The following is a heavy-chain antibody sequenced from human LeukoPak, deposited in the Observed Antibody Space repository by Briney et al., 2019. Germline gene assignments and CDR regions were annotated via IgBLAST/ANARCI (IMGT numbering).Heavy chain of an antibody. V-gene: IGHV1-69*06. CDR1: GGTFSSYA. D-gene: IGHD5-18*01. Sequence: SVKVSCKASGGTFSSYAISWVQQAPGQGLEWMGGIIPIFGTANYAQKFQGRVTITADKSTSTAYMELSSLRSEDTAVYYCARGDTAMVLDYWGQGTLVTVSS. CDR3: ARGDTAMVLDY. CDR2: IIPIFGTA. J-gene: IGHJ4*02.